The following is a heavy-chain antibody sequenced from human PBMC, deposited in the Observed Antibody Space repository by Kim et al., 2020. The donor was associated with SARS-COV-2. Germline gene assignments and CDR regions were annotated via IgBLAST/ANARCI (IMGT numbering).Heavy chain of an antibody. Sequence: GGSLRLSCEASGFTFTSYWMSWVRQAPGKGLGWVANMKEDGSEKYYVDFVKGRFTISRDNSKNSLYLQMNSLRAEDTAVYYCARDDSSGYYYFDYWGQGT. V-gene: IGHV3-7*01. J-gene: IGHJ4*02. CDR2: MKEDGSEK. CDR3: ARDDSSGYYYFDY. D-gene: IGHD3-22*01. CDR1: GFTFTSYW.